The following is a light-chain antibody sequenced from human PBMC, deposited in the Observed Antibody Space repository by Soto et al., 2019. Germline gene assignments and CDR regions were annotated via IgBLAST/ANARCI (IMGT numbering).Light chain of an antibody. V-gene: IGKV1-5*03. CDR3: QQYNSYSRR. Sequence: DIQMTQSPSTLAASVGDRFTITCRASQRISSGLSWYQQKPGKAPQLMIYKAYSLASGVPSRVSGSGSGTECTLTISSLQPDDFATYYCQQYNSYSRRFGQGTKVGIK. CDR2: KAY. CDR1: QRISSG. J-gene: IGKJ1*01.